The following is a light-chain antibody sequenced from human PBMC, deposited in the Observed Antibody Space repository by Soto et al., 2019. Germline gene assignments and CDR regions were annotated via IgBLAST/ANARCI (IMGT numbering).Light chain of an antibody. CDR1: QSVLYSSNNKNY. Sequence: DIVMTQSPDSLAVSLGERATINCKSSQSVLYSSNNKNYLAWYQQKPGQPPKLLIYWASTRESGVPDRFSGSVSRTDFTLTITSLQAEDVAVYYCQQYYSTPSFGQGTKLEIK. CDR3: QQYYSTPS. J-gene: IGKJ2*01. CDR2: WAS. V-gene: IGKV4-1*01.